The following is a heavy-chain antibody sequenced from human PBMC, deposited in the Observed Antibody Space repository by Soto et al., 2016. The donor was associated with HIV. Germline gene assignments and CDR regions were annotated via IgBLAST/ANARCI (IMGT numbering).Heavy chain of an antibody. J-gene: IGHJ3*02. CDR3: ARPRGHSSGYYDAFDI. Sequence: QVQLVQSGAEVKKPGASVKVSCKASGYTFTSYGINWVRQATGQGLEWMGWMNPNSGNTGYAQKFQGRVTITRNTSISTAYMELSSLRSEDTAVYYCARPRGHSSGYYDAFDIWGQGTMVTVSS. D-gene: IGHD3-22*01. CDR2: MNPNSGNT. CDR1: GYTFTSYG. V-gene: IGHV1-8*03.